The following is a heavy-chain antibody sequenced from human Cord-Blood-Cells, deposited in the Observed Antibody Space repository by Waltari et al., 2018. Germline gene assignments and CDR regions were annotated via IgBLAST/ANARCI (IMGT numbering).Heavy chain of an antibody. Sequence: QVQLVESGGGVVQPGRSLRLSCAASGFTFSSSAMHWVRQAPGKGLEWVAVISYDGSNKYYADSVKGRFTISRDNSKNTLYLQMNSLRAEDTAVYYCARGGGAGRFDYWGQGTLVTVSS. CDR1: GFTFSSSA. J-gene: IGHJ4*02. V-gene: IGHV3-30-3*01. CDR3: ARGGGAGRFDY. D-gene: IGHD6-19*01. CDR2: ISYDGSNK.